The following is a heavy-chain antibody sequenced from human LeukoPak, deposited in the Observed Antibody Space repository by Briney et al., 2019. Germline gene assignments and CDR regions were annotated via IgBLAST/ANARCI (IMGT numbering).Heavy chain of an antibody. CDR2: INAGNGNT. D-gene: IGHD5-12*01. CDR3: ARAVDIVATTHFDY. V-gene: IGHV1-3*01. CDR1: GGTFSSYA. Sequence: GASVKVSCKASGGTFSSYAISWVRQAPGQRLEWMGWINAGNGNTKYSQKFQGRVTITRDTSASTAYIELSSLRSEDTAVYYCARAVDIVATTHFDYWGQGTLVTVSS. J-gene: IGHJ4*02.